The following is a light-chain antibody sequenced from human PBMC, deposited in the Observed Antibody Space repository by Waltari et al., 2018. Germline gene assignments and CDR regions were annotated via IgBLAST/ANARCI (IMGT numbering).Light chain of an antibody. CDR1: SSNIGNNY. J-gene: IGLJ7*01. Sequence: QSVLTQPPSVSAAPGQNVTISCSGSSSNIGNNYVSWYQQLPGTAPKLLIYDSNKRPSGFPYRFAGSKSGTSAAWGLTGLQAVDEAGDYCGTWHSSLSGCVFGGGTKLTVL. CDR2: DSN. CDR3: GTWHSSLSGCV. V-gene: IGLV1-51*01.